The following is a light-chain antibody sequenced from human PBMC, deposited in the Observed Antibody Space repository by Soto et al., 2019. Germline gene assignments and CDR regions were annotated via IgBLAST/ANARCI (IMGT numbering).Light chain of an antibody. CDR3: GTWDSSLSAGGV. J-gene: IGLJ1*01. V-gene: IGLV1-51*02. Sequence: QSVLTQPPSVSAAPGQKVTISCSGSSSNIGNNYVSWYQQLPGTAPKLLIYENNKRPSGIPDRFSGSKSGTSATLGITGLLTGDEADYYCGTWDSSLSAGGVFGTGTKLTVL. CDR2: ENN. CDR1: SSNIGNNY.